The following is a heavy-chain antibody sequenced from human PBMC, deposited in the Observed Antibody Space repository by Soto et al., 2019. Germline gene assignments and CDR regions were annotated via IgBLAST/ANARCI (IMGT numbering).Heavy chain of an antibody. J-gene: IGHJ4*02. CDR3: AKGGYYGDSRHYYFDY. V-gene: IGHV3-23*01. CDR2: ISGSGGST. Sequence: EVQLLESGGGLVQPGGSLRLSCVASGFTFSSYAMSWVRQAPGKGLEWVSAISGSGGSTYYADSVKGRFTISRDNSKNTLYLQMNSLRAEDTAVYYCAKGGYYGDSRHYYFDYWGQGTLVTVSS. CDR1: GFTFSSYA. D-gene: IGHD4-17*01.